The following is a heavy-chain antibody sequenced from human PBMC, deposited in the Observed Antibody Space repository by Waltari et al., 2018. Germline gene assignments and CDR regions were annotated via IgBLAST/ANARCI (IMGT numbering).Heavy chain of an antibody. J-gene: IGHJ3*02. V-gene: IGHV1-2*02. CDR1: GYTFTGYY. CDR3: ASPLGYDAFDI. Sequence: QVQLVQSGAEVKKPGASVKVSCKASGYTFTGYYMHWVRQAPGQGLEWMGWINPNSGGTNDAQKFQGRVTMTRETSISTAYMELSRLRSDDTAVYYCASPLGYDAFDIWGQGTMVTVSS. D-gene: IGHD3-16*01. CDR2: INPNSGGT.